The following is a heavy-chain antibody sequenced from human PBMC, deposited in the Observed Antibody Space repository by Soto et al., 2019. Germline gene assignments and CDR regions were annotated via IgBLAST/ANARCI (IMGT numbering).Heavy chain of an antibody. CDR3: ASDSPPVDS. J-gene: IGHJ5*01. Sequence: QDQLVQSGAEVKKPGASVKVSCKASGYTFSNYGISWVRQAPGQGLEWMGWISAYNGNTKHAQKLQGRVPMTPDTSTSPAYMELRSLRSDDTAVYYCASDSPPVDSWGQGTLVTVSS. CDR2: ISAYNGNT. V-gene: IGHV1-18*01. CDR1: GYTFSNYG.